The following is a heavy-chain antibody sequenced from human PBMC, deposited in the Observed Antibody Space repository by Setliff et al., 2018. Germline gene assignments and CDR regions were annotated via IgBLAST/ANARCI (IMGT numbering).Heavy chain of an antibody. CDR3: ARHPPPPNYFDIGALDS. J-gene: IGHJ4*02. Sequence: GASVKVSCKASGGPLNSHSFSWVRQAPGQGLEWMGRIIPVLDITRYSQKFQGRVTITADKSTGIIYMELTSLRSDDTAVYYCARHPPPPNYFDIGALDSWGQGTLVTVSS. CDR1: GGPLNSHS. V-gene: IGHV1-69*02. D-gene: IGHD3-22*01. CDR2: IIPVLDIT.